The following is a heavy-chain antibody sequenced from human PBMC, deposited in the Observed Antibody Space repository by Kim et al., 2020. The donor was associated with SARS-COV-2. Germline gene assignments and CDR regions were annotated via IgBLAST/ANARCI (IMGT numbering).Heavy chain of an antibody. CDR1: GGTFSSYA. CDR2: IIPIFGTA. Sequence: SVKVSCKASGGTFSSYAISWVRQAPGQGLEWMGGIIPIFGTANYAQKFQGRVTITADESTSTAYMELSSLRSEDTAVYYCAWGSTGDWGSKRNYFDYWGQGTLVTVSS. J-gene: IGHJ4*02. D-gene: IGHD7-27*01. V-gene: IGHV1-69*13. CDR3: AWGSTGDWGSKRNYFDY.